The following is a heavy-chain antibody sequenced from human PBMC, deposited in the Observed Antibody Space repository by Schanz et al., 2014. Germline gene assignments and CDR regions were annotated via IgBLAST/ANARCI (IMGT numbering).Heavy chain of an antibody. J-gene: IGHJ3*01. CDR2: ISYDGSTK. V-gene: IGHV3-30*03. Sequence: QVQLVESGGGVVQPGRSLRLSCAASGFTFSTYGIHWVRQAPGKGLEWVAVISYDGSTKYYADSVKGRFIISRDSSKNTLFLQMNSLRAEDTAVYFCARDSRYCTGVDCKGDAFDLWGQGTLVTVSS. D-gene: IGHD2-8*02. CDR1: GFTFSTYG. CDR3: ARDSRYCTGVDCKGDAFDL.